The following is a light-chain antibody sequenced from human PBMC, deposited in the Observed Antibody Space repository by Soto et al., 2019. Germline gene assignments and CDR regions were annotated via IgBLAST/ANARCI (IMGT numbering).Light chain of an antibody. V-gene: IGLV2-23*01. J-gene: IGLJ2*01. CDR1: SSDFGIFHL. Sequence: QSALTQPASVSGSPGQSITISCTGTSSDFGIFHLVSWYQQHPGKAPKLLIYEDNKRPSGVSTRFSGSQSGNTASLTISGLQADDEAGYFCCSYAGSRTHVVFSGETKLTVL. CDR2: EDN. CDR3: CSYAGSRTHVV.